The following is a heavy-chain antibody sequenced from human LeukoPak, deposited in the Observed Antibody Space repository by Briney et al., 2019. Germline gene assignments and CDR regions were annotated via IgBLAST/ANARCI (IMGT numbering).Heavy chain of an antibody. CDR2: MNPNSGNT. V-gene: IGHV1-8*01. CDR3: ARILGGSSWYLFYYYMDV. Sequence: ASVKVSCKASGYTFTSYDINWVRQATGQGLEWMGWMNPNSGNTGYAQKFQGRVTMTRNTSISPAYMELSSLRSEDTAVYYCARILGGSSWYLFYYYMDVWGKGTTVTVSS. J-gene: IGHJ6*03. D-gene: IGHD6-13*01. CDR1: GYTFTSYD.